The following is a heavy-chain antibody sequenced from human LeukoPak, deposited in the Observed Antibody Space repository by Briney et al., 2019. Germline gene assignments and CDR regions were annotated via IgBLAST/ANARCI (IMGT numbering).Heavy chain of an antibody. J-gene: IGHJ5*02. D-gene: IGHD3-22*01. CDR1: GYTFTGYY. Sequence: GASVKVSCKASGYTFTGYYMHWVRQAPGQGLEWMGWINPNSGSTNYAQKFQGWVTMTRDTSISTAYMELSRLRSDDTAVYYCARAHQPYYYDSSGYLDWFDPWGQGTLVTVSS. CDR2: INPNSGST. V-gene: IGHV1-2*04. CDR3: ARAHQPYYYDSSGYLDWFDP.